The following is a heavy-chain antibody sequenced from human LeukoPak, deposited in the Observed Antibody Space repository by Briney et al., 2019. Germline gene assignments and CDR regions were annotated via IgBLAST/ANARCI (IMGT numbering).Heavy chain of an antibody. Sequence: AGGTLRLSCAASGFTFSSDGMSWVRQAPGKGLEWVSAISGSGGSTYYADSVKGRFTISRDNSKNTLYLQMNSLRAEDTAVYYCAKRIWDSYGREGWFDPWGQGTLVTVSS. D-gene: IGHD5-18*01. CDR2: ISGSGGST. CDR1: GFTFSSDG. J-gene: IGHJ5*02. V-gene: IGHV3-23*01. CDR3: AKRIWDSYGREGWFDP.